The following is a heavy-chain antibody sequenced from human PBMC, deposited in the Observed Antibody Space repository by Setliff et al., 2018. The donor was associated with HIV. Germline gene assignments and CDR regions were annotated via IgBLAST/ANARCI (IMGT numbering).Heavy chain of an antibody. J-gene: IGHJ4*02. V-gene: IGHV3-23*01. CDR1: GFTFRSSG. Sequence: GALRISCAASGFTFRSSGMSWVRQAPGKGLEWVSSISGSGAGTYYADSVKGRFTISRDTSKNTLYLQMNSLRAEDTAVYYCAKGSCSGGSCLYWGQGTLVTVSS. CDR2: ISGSGAGT. CDR3: AKGSCSGGSCLY. D-gene: IGHD2-15*01.